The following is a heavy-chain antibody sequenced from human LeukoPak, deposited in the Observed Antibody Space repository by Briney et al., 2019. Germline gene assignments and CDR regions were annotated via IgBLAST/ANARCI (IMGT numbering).Heavy chain of an antibody. CDR2: IYYSGST. Sequence: SETLSLTCTVSGGSISSSYWSWIRQPPGKGLEWIGYIYYSGSTNYNPSLKSRVTISVDTSKNQFSLKLSSVTAADTAVYYCARSGGYGSGSYFDYWDQGTLVTVSS. D-gene: IGHD3-10*01. CDR1: GGSISSSY. CDR3: ARSGGYGSGSYFDY. V-gene: IGHV4-59*01. J-gene: IGHJ4*02.